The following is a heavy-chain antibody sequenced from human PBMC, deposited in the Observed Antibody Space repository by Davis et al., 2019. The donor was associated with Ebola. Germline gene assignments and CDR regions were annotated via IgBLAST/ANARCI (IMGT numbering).Heavy chain of an antibody. CDR2: IIPILGTA. V-gene: IGHV1-69*11. CDR1: GYTFTSYG. J-gene: IGHJ6*04. D-gene: IGHD3-10*01. CDR3: ARDLGDYGIDV. Sequence: AASVKVSCKASGYTFTSYGISWVRQAPGQGLEWMGRIIPILGTANYAQKFQGRVTITADESTSTAYMELSSLRSEDTAVYYCARDLGDYGIDVWGKGTTVTVSS.